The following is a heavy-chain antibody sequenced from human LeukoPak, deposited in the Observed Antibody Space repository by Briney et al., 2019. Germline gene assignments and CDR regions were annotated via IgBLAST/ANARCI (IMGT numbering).Heavy chain of an antibody. CDR1: GGSISSHY. V-gene: IGHV4-59*11. J-gene: IGHJ4*02. D-gene: IGHD3-10*01. CDR2: IYYSGST. Sequence: SDTLSLTCTVSGGSISSHYWSWIRQPPGKGLEWIGYIYYSGSTNYNPSLKSRVTISVDTSKNQFSLKLSSVTAADTAVYFCARDGPAQMVDLDYWGQGTLVTVSS. CDR3: ARDGPAQMVDLDY.